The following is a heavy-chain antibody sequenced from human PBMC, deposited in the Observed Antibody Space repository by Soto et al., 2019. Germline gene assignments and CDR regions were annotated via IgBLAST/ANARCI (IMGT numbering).Heavy chain of an antibody. CDR1: GGSISSGGYY. J-gene: IGHJ5*02. V-gene: IGHV4-31*03. Sequence: SETLSLTCTVSGGSISSGGYYWSWIRQHPGKGLEWIGYIYYSGSTYYNPSLKSRVTISVDTSKNQFSLKLRSVTAEDTAVYYCASQYGGYGWFDTWGQGTPVTVSS. CDR2: IYYSGST. CDR3: ASQYGGYGWFDT. D-gene: IGHD2-15*01.